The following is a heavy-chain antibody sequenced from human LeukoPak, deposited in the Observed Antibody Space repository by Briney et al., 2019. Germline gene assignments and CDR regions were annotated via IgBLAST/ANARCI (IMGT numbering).Heavy chain of an antibody. J-gene: IGHJ4*02. D-gene: IGHD1-26*01. Sequence: SETLSLTCAVYGGSFSGYYWSWIRQPPGKGLEWIGEINHSGSTNYNPSLKSRVTISVDTSKNQFSLKLSSVTAADTAVYYCARQSGSHWGQGTLVTVSS. V-gene: IGHV4-34*01. CDR1: GGSFSGYY. CDR3: ARQSGSH. CDR2: INHSGST.